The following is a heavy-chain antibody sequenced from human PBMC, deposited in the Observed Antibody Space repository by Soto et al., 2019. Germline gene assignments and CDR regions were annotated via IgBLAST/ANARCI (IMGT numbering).Heavy chain of an antibody. CDR3: AAPMLRSSYYYGMDV. CDR1: GYTFTGYY. V-gene: IGHV1-2*02. CDR2: INPNSGGT. D-gene: IGHD6-13*01. J-gene: IGHJ6*02. Sequence: ASVKVFCKASGYTFTGYYMHLVRQAPGQGLEWMGWINPNSGGTNYAQKFQGRVTMTRDTSISTAYMELSRLRSDDTAVYYCAAPMLRSSYYYGMDVWGQGTTVTVSS.